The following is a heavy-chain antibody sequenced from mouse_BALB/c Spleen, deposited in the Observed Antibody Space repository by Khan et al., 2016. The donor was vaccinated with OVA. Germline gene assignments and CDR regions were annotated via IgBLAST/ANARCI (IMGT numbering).Heavy chain of an antibody. D-gene: IGHD2-3*01. CDR2: ISYSGST. CDR3: ARDGSRYNYAMDN. V-gene: IGHV3-2*02. CDR1: GYSITSDYA. Sequence: VQLKESGPGLVKPSQSLSLTCTVTGYSITSDYAWNWIRQFPGNKLEWMGYISYSGSTSYNPSLKSRISITRDTSKNQFFLQLNSVTTEDTATYYCARDGSRYNYAMDNWGQGTAVTVSS. J-gene: IGHJ4*01.